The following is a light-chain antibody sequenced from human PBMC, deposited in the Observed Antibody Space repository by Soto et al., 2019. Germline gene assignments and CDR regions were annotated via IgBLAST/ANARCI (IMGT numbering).Light chain of an antibody. CDR2: EAS. J-gene: IGKJ2*01. Sequence: PGERAPLSCRASQSVRSNLAWYQQRPGQAPRLLIYEASNRAAGIPARFSGSGSGTDFTLTISSLEPEDFAVYYCQQRDNWPPVYTFGQGAKVAIK. CDR3: QQRDNWPPVYT. V-gene: IGKV3-11*01. CDR1: QSVRSN.